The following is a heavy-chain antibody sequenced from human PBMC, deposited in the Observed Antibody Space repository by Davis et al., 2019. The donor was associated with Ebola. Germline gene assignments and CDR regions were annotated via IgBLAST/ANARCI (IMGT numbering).Heavy chain of an antibody. V-gene: IGHV3-23*01. J-gene: IGHJ3*02. Sequence: PGGSLRLSCAASGFTFSSYAMSWVRQAPGKGLEWVSAISGSGGSTYYADSVKGRFTISRDNSKNTLYLQMNSLRAEDTAIYYCAKDKNYDFWSRYPHDAFDIWGQGTMVTVSS. CDR1: GFTFSSYA. D-gene: IGHD3-3*01. CDR3: AKDKNYDFWSRYPHDAFDI. CDR2: ISGSGGST.